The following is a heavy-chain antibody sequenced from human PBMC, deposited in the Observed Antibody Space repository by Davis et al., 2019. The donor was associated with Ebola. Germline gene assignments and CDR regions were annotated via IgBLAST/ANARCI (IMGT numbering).Heavy chain of an antibody. CDR3: AREKALELRWDYYYYGMDV. J-gene: IGHJ6*04. CDR2: ISAYNGNT. D-gene: IGHD1-7*01. CDR1: GYTFTSYG. V-gene: IGHV1-18*01. Sequence: ASVKVSCKASGYTFTSYGISWVRQAPGQGLEWMGWISAYNGNTNYAQKLQGRVTMTTDTSTSTAYMELRSLRSDDTAVYYCAREKALELRWDYYYYGMDVWGKGTTVTVPS.